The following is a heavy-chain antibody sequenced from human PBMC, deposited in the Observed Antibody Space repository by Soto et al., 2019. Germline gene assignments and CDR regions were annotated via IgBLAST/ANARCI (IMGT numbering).Heavy chain of an antibody. V-gene: IGHV1-18*01. CDR2: ISAYNGNT. Sequence: ASVKVCGEASGYTFTSYGISWVRQAPGQGLEWMGWISAYNGNTNYAQKLQGRVTMTTDTSTSTAYMELRSLRSDDTAVYYCARGDYGSGSYLGPYYYYYGMDVWGQGTTVTVSS. D-gene: IGHD3-10*01. J-gene: IGHJ6*02. CDR3: ARGDYGSGSYLGPYYYYYGMDV. CDR1: GYTFTSYG.